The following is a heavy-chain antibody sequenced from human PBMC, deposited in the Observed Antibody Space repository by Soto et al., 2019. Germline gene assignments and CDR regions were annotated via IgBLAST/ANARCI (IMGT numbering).Heavy chain of an antibody. CDR1: GDSISSYY. V-gene: IGHV4-59*01. J-gene: IGHJ5*02. D-gene: IGHD1-26*01. Sequence: SETLSLTCTVSGDSISSYYWSWIRQPPGKGPEWIGYIDYSGSTNYNPSLKSRVTISVDTSKNRFSLKLSSVTAADTAVYYCARDLYSGSYYGFRFDPWGQGTLVTVSS. CDR2: IDYSGST. CDR3: ARDLYSGSYYGFRFDP.